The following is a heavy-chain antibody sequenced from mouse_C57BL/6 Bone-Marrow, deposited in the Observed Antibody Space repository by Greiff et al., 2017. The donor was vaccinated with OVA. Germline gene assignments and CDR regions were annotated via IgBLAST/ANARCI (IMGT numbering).Heavy chain of an antibody. Sequence: EVQLQQSGTVLARPGASVKMSCKTSGYTFTSYWMHWVKQRPGQGLEWIGAIYPGNSDTSYNQKFKGKAKLTAVTSASTAYMELSSLTNEDSAVYYCTRSRYYGSRPFAYWGQGTLVTVSA. CDR1: GYTFTSYW. J-gene: IGHJ3*01. D-gene: IGHD1-1*01. CDR2: IYPGNSDT. CDR3: TRSRYYGSRPFAY. V-gene: IGHV1-5*01.